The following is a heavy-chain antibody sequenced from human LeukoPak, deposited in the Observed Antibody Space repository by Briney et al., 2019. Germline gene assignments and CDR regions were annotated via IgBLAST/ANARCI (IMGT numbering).Heavy chain of an antibody. Sequence: GASVKVSCKASGYTFTGYYMHWVRQAPGQGLEWMGWINPNSGGTNYAQKFQGRVTMTRGTSISTAYMELSRLRSDDTAVYYCALFGVVVIIPEYRYFDYWGQGTLVTVSS. CDR3: ALFGVVVIIPEYRYFDY. V-gene: IGHV1-2*02. CDR2: INPNSGGT. J-gene: IGHJ4*02. CDR1: GYTFTGYY. D-gene: IGHD3-3*01.